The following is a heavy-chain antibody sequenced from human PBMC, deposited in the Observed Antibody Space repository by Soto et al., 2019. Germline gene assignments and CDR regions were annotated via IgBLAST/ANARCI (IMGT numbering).Heavy chain of an antibody. D-gene: IGHD6-19*01. CDR1: RVAFSKFI. CDR3: AKVRYSSPMGYYYGMDV. J-gene: IGHJ6*02. V-gene: IGHV1-69*01. CDR2: IIPIFGTA. Sequence: QAQLEQSGGEVKKPGSSVKVSCKASRVAFSKFIVTWVRQAPGLGLEWVGGIIPIFGTANYVQKFQGRVRPTADESTSTSYMEVKNLRSEDTAVYYCAKVRYSSPMGYYYGMDVWGQGTTVTVSS.